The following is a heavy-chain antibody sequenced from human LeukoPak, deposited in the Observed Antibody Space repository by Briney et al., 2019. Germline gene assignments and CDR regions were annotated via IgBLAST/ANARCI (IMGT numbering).Heavy chain of an antibody. CDR2: IYHSGST. Sequence: PWETLSLTCAVSGGSISSGGYSWSWIRQPPGKGLEWNRYIYHSGSTYYNPSLKSRVTISVDRSKNQFSLKLSSVTAADTAVYYCARASGYCSSTSCYPTLDYWGQGTLVTVSS. J-gene: IGHJ4*02. V-gene: IGHV4-30-2*01. CDR1: GGSISSGGYS. D-gene: IGHD2-2*01. CDR3: ARASGYCSSTSCYPTLDY.